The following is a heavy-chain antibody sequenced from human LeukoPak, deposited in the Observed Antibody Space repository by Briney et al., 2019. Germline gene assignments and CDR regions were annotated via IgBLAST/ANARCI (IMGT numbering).Heavy chain of an antibody. CDR2: NIPILGTA. Sequence: SVKVSCKASGGTFSSYAISWVRQAPGQGLEWMGGNIPILGTANYAQKFQGRVTITADESTSTAYMELSSLRSEDTAVYYCARLLDGYDSSGYYYNWFDPWGQGTLVTVSS. J-gene: IGHJ5*02. V-gene: IGHV1-69*01. CDR1: GGTFSSYA. CDR3: ARLLDGYDSSGYYYNWFDP. D-gene: IGHD3-22*01.